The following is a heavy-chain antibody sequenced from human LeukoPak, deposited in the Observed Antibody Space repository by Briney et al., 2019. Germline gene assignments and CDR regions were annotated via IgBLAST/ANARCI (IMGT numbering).Heavy chain of an antibody. J-gene: IGHJ1*01. Sequence: SETLYLTCRVSGGSVGSNYWSWFRQPPGKGLEWIGYISYSGDTKYNPSLKSRLSMSVDTAKNQCSLMLTSVTAADTAVYYCARRSGWYQHWGQGTLVTVSS. CDR2: ISYSGDT. CDR3: ARRSGWYQH. CDR1: GGSVGSNY. V-gene: IGHV4-59*02. D-gene: IGHD6-19*01.